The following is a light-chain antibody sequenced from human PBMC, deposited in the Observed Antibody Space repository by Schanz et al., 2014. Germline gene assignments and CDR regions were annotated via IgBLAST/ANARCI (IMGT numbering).Light chain of an antibody. Sequence: DIQMTQSPSSLSASVGARVTITCQAGQDISNCLNWYQQKPGKAPKLLIYTASNLETGVPSRFSGSGSGTDFTLTISSLQPEDFATYYCHQTYSPPYTFGQGTKLEIK. V-gene: IGKV1-39*01. J-gene: IGKJ2*01. CDR1: QDISNC. CDR2: TAS. CDR3: HQTYSPPYT.